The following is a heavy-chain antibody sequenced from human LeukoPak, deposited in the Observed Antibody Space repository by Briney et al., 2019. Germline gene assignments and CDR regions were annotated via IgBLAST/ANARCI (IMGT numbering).Heavy chain of an antibody. D-gene: IGHD2-15*01. CDR1: GFTFSSYA. CDR3: AKEVRLGYCSGGNCYYDY. Sequence: GGSLRLSCAASGFTFSSYAMSWVRQAPGKGLEWVSTISNGDDSTYYADSVKGRFTISRDNSKNTLYLQMNSLRAEDTAVYYCAKEVRLGYCSGGNCYYDYWGQGTLVTVSS. CDR2: ISNGDDST. J-gene: IGHJ4*02. V-gene: IGHV3-23*01.